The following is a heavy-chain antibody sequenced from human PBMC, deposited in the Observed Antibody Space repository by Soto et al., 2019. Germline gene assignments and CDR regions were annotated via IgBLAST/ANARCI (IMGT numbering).Heavy chain of an antibody. D-gene: IGHD6-19*01. V-gene: IGHV3-33*01. Sequence: GGSLRLSCAASGFTFSSYGMHWVRQAPGKGLEWVAVIWYDGSNKYYADSVKGRFTISRDNSKNTLYLQMNSLRAEDTAVYYCAGTSSGGNFDYWGQGTLVTVSS. CDR3: AGTSSGGNFDY. J-gene: IGHJ4*02. CDR2: IWYDGSNK. CDR1: GFTFSSYG.